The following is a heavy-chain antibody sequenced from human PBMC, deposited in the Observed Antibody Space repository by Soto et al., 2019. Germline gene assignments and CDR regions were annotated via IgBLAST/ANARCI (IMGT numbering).Heavy chain of an antibody. CDR2: MYHSVIT. J-gene: IGHJ4*02. CDR3: ARDGGSYSGIDY. Sequence: PSETLSLTCAVSGYSISSAYYWGWIRQSPGKGLEWIGSMYHSVITYHNPSLKSRVTISVDTSNNQFSLKLSSVTAADTAVYYCARDGGSYSGIDYWGQGILVTVSS. V-gene: IGHV4-38-2*02. D-gene: IGHD3-16*01. CDR1: GYSISSAYY.